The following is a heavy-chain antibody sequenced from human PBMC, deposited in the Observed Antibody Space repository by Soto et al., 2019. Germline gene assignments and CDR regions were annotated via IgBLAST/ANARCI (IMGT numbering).Heavy chain of an antibody. Sequence: SETLSLTCAVSSGSISSSNWWCWVRQPPGKGLEWIGEIYHSGSTNYNPSLKSRVTISVDKSKNQFSLKLSSVTAADTAVYYCAREAGYCSGGSCYLDFDYWGQGTLVTVS. CDR2: IYHSGST. CDR3: AREAGYCSGGSCYLDFDY. J-gene: IGHJ4*02. V-gene: IGHV4-4*02. CDR1: SGSISSSNW. D-gene: IGHD2-15*01.